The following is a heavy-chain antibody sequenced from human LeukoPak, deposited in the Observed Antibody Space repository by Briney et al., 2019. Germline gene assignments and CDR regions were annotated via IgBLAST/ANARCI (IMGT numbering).Heavy chain of an antibody. V-gene: IGHV4-59*01. CDR2: IYYSGST. Sequence: SETLSLTCTVSGGSISSYYWSWIRQPPGKGLEWIGYIYYSGSTNYNPSLKSRVTISVDTSKNQFSLKLSSVTAADTAVYYCARASTSGWYEMGYYYYYMDVWGKGTTVTVSS. J-gene: IGHJ6*03. CDR3: ARASTSGWYEMGYYYYYMDV. CDR1: GGSISSYY. D-gene: IGHD6-19*01.